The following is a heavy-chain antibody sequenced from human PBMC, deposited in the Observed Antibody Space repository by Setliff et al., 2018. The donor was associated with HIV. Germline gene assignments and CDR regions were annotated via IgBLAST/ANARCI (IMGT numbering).Heavy chain of an antibody. D-gene: IGHD3-16*01. CDR2: VYSSGST. J-gene: IGHJ4*02. CDR1: GDSVTSGDYY. Sequence: SETLSLTCTVSGDSVTSGDYYWNWIRQPPGKGLEWIGYVYSSGSTNYNPSLKSRVTMSVDTSKNQFSLKLSSVTTADTAVYYCARIFGFTTASYARGNDYWGRGTLVTVSS. V-gene: IGHV4-61*08. CDR3: ARIFGFTTASYARGNDY.